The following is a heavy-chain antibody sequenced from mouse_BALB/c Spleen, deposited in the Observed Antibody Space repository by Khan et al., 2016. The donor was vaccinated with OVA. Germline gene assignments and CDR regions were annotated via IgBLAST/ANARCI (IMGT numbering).Heavy chain of an antibody. J-gene: IGHJ4*01. CDR3: ARENFYGYAMDY. V-gene: IGHV3-2*02. Sequence: EVQLQESGPGLVKPSQSLSLTCTASGYSITSNYVRNWNRQPPGNILEWMGYISYSGTTSYNPYLKSRITITRDTSKNQSFLQLNSVTTEDTATYYSARENFYGYAMDYGGKGTSVTVSS. CDR1: GYSITSNYV. CDR2: ISYSGTT. D-gene: IGHD1-1*01.